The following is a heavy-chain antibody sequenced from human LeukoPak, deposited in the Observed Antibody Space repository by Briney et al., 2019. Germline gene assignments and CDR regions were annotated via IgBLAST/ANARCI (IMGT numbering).Heavy chain of an antibody. CDR3: ARENVNRGSSWGYDYFGMDV. J-gene: IGHJ6*02. D-gene: IGHD6-13*01. CDR1: GYTFTSSYD. V-gene: IGHV1-8*01. CDR2: MNPYSGIT. Sequence: ASVKVSCKASGYTFTSSYDINWVRQAPGQGLEWMGWMNPYSGITGYPQKFQGRVTMTRDTSISTAYMELSSLTSEDTAVYFCARENVNRGSSWGYDYFGMDVWGQGTAVTVSS.